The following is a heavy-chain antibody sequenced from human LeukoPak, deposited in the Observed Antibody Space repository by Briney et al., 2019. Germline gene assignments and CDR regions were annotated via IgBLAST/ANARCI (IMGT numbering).Heavy chain of an antibody. CDR2: IYHSGST. J-gene: IGHJ4*02. V-gene: IGHV4-38-2*01. Sequence: SETLSLTCAVSGYSISSGYYWGWIRPPPGKGLEWIGSIYHSGSTYQNPSLKRRVTISVDTSKNQISLKLSSVTAADTAMYYCAKSGGYGLIDYWGQGTLVTVSS. CDR3: AKSGGYGLIDY. CDR1: GYSISSGYY. D-gene: IGHD1-26*01.